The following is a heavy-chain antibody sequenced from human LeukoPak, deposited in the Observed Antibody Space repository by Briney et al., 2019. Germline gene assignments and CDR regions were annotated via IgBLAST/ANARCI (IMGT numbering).Heavy chain of an antibody. CDR3: ARSWGSRFYYYYYYMDV. V-gene: IGHV4-39*07. CDR2: INHSGST. J-gene: IGHJ6*03. Sequence: PSETLSLTCTVSGGSISSSSYYWSWIRQPPGKGLEWIGEINHSGSTNYNPSLKSRATISVDTSKNQFSLKLSSVTAADTAVYYCARSWGSRFYYYYYYMDVWGKGTTVTVSS. CDR1: GGSISSSSYY. D-gene: IGHD7-27*01.